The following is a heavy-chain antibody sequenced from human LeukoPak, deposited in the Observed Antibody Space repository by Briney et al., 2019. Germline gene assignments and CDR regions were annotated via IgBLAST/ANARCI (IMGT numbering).Heavy chain of an antibody. V-gene: IGHV4-59*01. Sequence: SETLSLTCTVSGGSISNYYWSWIRQPPGKGLDWIGYIYYSGRTNYSPSLKSRVTISVDTSKNQFSLRLHSVTAADTAVYYCARWDPGFSGNNDAFDIWGQGTMVTVSS. CDR1: GGSISNYY. CDR3: ARWDPGFSGNNDAFDI. J-gene: IGHJ3*02. D-gene: IGHD1-26*01. CDR2: IYYSGRT.